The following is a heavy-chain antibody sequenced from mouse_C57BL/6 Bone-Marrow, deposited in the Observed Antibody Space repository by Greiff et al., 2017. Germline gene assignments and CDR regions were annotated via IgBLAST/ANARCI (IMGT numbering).Heavy chain of an antibody. CDR1: GFNIKDDY. CDR3: THCGSSYGYFDY. J-gene: IGHJ2*01. Sequence: EVQLQQSGAELVRPGASVKLSCTASGFNIKDDYMHWVKQRPEQGLEWIGWIDPENGDTEYASKFQGKATITADTSSNTAYLQLSSLTSEDTAVYYCTHCGSSYGYFDYWGQGTTLTVSS. V-gene: IGHV14-4*01. CDR2: IDPENGDT. D-gene: IGHD1-1*01.